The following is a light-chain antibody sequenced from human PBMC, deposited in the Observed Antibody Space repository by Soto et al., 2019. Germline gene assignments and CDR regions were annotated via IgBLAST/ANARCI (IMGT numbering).Light chain of an antibody. Sequence: QSALAQPRSVSGSPGQSVTISCTGTSSDVGGYNHVSWYQHRPDRAPKLMIYDVTNRPSGVPDRFTGFKSGNTASLTISGLQADDEADYYCCSYAGNYNYVFGIGTKVTVL. CDR1: SSDVGGYNH. CDR2: DVT. J-gene: IGLJ1*01. V-gene: IGLV2-11*01. CDR3: CSYAGNYNYV.